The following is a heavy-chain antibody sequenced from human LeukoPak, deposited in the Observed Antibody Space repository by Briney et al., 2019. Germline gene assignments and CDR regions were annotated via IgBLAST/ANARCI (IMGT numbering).Heavy chain of an antibody. J-gene: IGHJ4*02. V-gene: IGHV4-39*07. Sequence: SETLSFTCTVSGGSISSSSYYWGWIRQPPGKGLEWIGSIYYSGSTYYNPSLKSRVTISVDTSKNQFSLKLSSVTAADTAVYYCAREVKVVVAATFDYWGQGTLVTVSS. CDR1: GGSISSSSYY. CDR2: IYYSGST. D-gene: IGHD2-15*01. CDR3: AREVKVVVAATFDY.